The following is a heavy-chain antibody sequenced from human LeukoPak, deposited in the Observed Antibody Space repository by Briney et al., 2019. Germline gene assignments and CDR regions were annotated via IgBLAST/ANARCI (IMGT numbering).Heavy chain of an antibody. CDR3: TECELQVN. D-gene: IGHD1-26*01. CDR2: IKSKTDCWTT. CDR1: GFTFSNAW. V-gene: IGHV3-15*07. J-gene: IGHJ4*02. Sequence: GSLRLSCAASGFTFSNAWMNWVRQAPGKGVEWVGRIKSKTDCWTTDYAPPVKGRFTISRHHSNNPLYLQMNSLKTEDTAVYYCTECELQVNWGQGTLVTVSS.